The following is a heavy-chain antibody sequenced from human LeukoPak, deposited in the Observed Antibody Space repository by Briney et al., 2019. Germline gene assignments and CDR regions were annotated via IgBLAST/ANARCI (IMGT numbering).Heavy chain of an antibody. J-gene: IGHJ6*02. Sequence: ASVKVSCKASGYTFTSYAMHWVRQAPGQRLEWMGWINAGNGNTKYSQKFQGRVTITRDTSASTAYMELSSLRSEDSAVYYCARSGSGRYYYYYGMDVWGQGTTVTVSS. CDR3: ARSGSGRYYYYYGMDV. D-gene: IGHD2-15*01. CDR1: GYTFTSYA. CDR2: INAGNGNT. V-gene: IGHV1-3*01.